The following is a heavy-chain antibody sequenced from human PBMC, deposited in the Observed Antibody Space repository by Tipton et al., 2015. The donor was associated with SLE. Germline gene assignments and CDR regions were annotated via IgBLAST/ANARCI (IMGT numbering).Heavy chain of an antibody. CDR1: GLTFRNCW. CDR2: INIDGSMT. Sequence: SLRLSCVVSGLTFRNCWMHWVRQAPGEGLAWVSRINIDGSMTTYADSVKGRFTISRDNAKSTLSLQMNSLRADDTAVYYCAREGRESYGMDVWGQGTTVTVSS. V-gene: IGHV3-74*03. CDR3: AREGRESYGMDV. J-gene: IGHJ6*02.